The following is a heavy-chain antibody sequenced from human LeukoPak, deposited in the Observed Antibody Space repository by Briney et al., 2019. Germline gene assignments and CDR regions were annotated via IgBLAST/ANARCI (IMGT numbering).Heavy chain of an antibody. CDR2: IHPNSGGT. Sequence: GASVKVSCKASKYTFTAHYIHWVRQAPGQGLEWMGWIHPNSGGTNYAQKFQGRVTLTRDTSISTAYMEVSRLRSDDTAVYYCASGYGAQLPFDYWGQGTLVTVSS. D-gene: IGHD4-17*01. J-gene: IGHJ4*02. CDR3: ASGYGAQLPFDY. CDR1: KYTFTAHY. V-gene: IGHV1-2*02.